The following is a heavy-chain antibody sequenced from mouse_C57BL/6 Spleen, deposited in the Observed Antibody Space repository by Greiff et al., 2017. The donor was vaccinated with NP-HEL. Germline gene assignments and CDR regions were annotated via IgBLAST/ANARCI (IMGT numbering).Heavy chain of an antibody. D-gene: IGHD3-1*01. Sequence: QVQLQQPGAELVKPGASVKMSCKASGYTFTSYWITWVKQRPGQGLEWIGDIYPGSGSTNYNEKFKSKGKLTVDTSSSTAYMQLSSLTSEDSAVYYCARRPGLYAMDYWGQGTSVTVSS. V-gene: IGHV1-55*01. J-gene: IGHJ4*01. CDR2: IYPGSGST. CDR1: GYTFTSYW. CDR3: ARRPGLYAMDY.